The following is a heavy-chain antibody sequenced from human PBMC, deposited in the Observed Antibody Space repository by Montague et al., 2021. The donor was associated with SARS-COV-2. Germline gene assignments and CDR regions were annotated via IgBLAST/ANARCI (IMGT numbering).Heavy chain of an antibody. Sequence: SETLSLTCAVYGGSFSGWYWSWVRQPPGKGLEWIGEINRRGNTIYNPSLKSRVTISEDTSKSQFSLKLISVTAADTAVYYCARGGGNILTNYYYYYYLDVWGTGTTVTVSS. D-gene: IGHD4-23*01. CDR2: INRRGNT. CDR3: ARGGGNILTNYYYYYYLDV. V-gene: IGHV4-34*01. J-gene: IGHJ6*03. CDR1: GGSFSGWY.